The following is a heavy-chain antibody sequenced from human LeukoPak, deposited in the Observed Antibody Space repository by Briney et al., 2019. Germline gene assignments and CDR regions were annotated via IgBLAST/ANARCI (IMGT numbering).Heavy chain of an antibody. CDR1: GFTLSTYA. V-gene: IGHV3-23*01. Sequence: GGSLRLSCTASGFTLSTYAMNWVRQAPGKGLEWVSSISHSGDTSDYADSVKGRFTVSRDNSKNTLYLQMNSLSAEDTAMYYCAKLYDILTGYYPGDAFDIWGQGTMVIVSS. CDR3: AKLYDILTGYYPGDAFDI. D-gene: IGHD3-9*01. J-gene: IGHJ3*02. CDR2: ISHSGDTS.